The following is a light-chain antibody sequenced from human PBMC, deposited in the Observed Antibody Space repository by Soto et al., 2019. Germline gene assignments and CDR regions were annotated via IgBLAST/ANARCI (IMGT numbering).Light chain of an antibody. CDR1: QSVSSN. CDR2: GAS. J-gene: IGKJ4*01. V-gene: IGKV3-15*01. Sequence: EIVMPQSPATLSVSPGERATLSCRASQSVSSNLAWYQQKPGQSPRLLIHGASTRATGIPARFGCSGSGTEFTLTISSLQSEDFAVYYCPQYNNWPLTFGGGTKVEI. CDR3: PQYNNWPLT.